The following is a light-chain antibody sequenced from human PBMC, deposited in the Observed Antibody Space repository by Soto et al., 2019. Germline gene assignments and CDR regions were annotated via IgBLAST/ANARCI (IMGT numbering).Light chain of an antibody. Sequence: QSVLTQPPSASGSPGQSVTISCTGTSSDVGGYNYVSWYQQHPGKAPKLMIYEVSKRPSGVPDRFSGSKSGNTASLTVSGLQDEDEANFYCSSYAGSNNFEVFGTGTKLTVL. CDR3: SSYAGSNNFEV. CDR2: EVS. J-gene: IGLJ1*01. V-gene: IGLV2-8*01. CDR1: SSDVGGYNY.